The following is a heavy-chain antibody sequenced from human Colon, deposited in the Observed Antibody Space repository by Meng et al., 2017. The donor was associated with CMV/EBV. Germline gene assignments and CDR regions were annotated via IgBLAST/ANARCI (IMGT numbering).Heavy chain of an antibody. CDR1: GGTFSSYA. CDR3: ARDRIDTIKLNFISGYEV. V-gene: IGHV1-69*10. Sequence: SVKVSCKASGGTFSSYAISWVRQAPGQGLEWMGGIIPILGIANYAQKFQGRVTITADKSTSTAYMELSSLRSEDTAVYYCARDRIDTIKLNFISGYEVWGQGTLVTVSS. D-gene: IGHD5-12*01. CDR2: IIPILGIA. J-gene: IGHJ4*02.